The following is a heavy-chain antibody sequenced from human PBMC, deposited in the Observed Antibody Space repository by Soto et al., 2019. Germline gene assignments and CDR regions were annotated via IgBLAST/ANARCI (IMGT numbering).Heavy chain of an antibody. CDR3: ARWGCSSTSCYYGLYFDY. J-gene: IGHJ4*02. V-gene: IGHV3-48*03. Sequence: GGSLRLSCAASGFTFSSYEMNWVRQAPGKGLEWVSYISSSGSTIYYADSVKGRFTISRDNAKNSLYLQMNSLRAEDTAVYYCARWGCSSTSCYYGLYFDYWGQGTLVTVSS. CDR2: ISSSGSTI. CDR1: GFTFSSYE. D-gene: IGHD2-2*01.